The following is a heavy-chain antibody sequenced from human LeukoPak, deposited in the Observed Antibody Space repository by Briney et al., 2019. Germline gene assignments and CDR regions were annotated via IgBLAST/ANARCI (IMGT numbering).Heavy chain of an antibody. CDR2: INPNSGGT. CDR1: GYTFTGYY. CDR3: ARDTYYYDSSGYYYTAFDI. Sequence: ASVKVSCKASGYTFTGYYMHWVRQAPGQGLEWMGWINPNSGGTNYAQKFRGRVTMTRDTSISTAYMELSRLRSDDTAVYYCARDTYYYDSSGYYYTAFDIWGQGTMVTVSS. J-gene: IGHJ3*02. V-gene: IGHV1-2*02. D-gene: IGHD3-22*01.